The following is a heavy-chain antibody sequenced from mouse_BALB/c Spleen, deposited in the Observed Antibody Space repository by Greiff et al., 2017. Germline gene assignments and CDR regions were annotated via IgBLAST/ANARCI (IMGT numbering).Heavy chain of an antibody. Sequence: QVQLQQSGAELAKPGASVKMSCKASGYTFTSYWMHWVKQRPGQGLEWIGYINPSTGYTEYNQKFKDKATLTADKSSSTAYMQLSSLTSEDSAVYYCAKMGGYDAWYFDVWGAGTTVTVSS. V-gene: IGHV1-7*01. D-gene: IGHD2-14*01. CDR3: AKMGGYDAWYFDV. CDR2: INPSTGYT. CDR1: GYTFTSYW. J-gene: IGHJ1*01.